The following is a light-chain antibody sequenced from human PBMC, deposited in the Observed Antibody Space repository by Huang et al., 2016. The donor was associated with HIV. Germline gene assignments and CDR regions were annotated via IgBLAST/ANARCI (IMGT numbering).Light chain of an antibody. J-gene: IGKJ4*01. Sequence: IVMTQSPATLSVSPGERVTVSCRANRIVSSNLAWCQQRPGQAPRLLIYGSSTRAPGIPARFSGSGSGTDFSLTISSLQSEDFALYYCQQYNNWLLSFGGGTRVDI. CDR1: RIVSSN. V-gene: IGKV3-15*01. CDR2: GSS. CDR3: QQYNNWLLS.